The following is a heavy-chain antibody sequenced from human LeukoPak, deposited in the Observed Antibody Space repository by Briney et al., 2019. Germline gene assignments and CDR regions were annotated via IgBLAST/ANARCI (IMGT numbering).Heavy chain of an antibody. Sequence: ASVKVSCKPSGYTFTSYGISWVRQAPGQGLEWMGWINTNTGNPTYAQGFTGRFVFSLDTSVSTAYLQISSLKAEDTAVYYCARDRAVLLWFGEYYFDYWGQGTLVTVSS. CDR1: GYTFTSYG. CDR2: INTNTGNP. CDR3: ARDRAVLLWFGEYYFDY. J-gene: IGHJ4*02. V-gene: IGHV7-4-1*02. D-gene: IGHD3-10*01.